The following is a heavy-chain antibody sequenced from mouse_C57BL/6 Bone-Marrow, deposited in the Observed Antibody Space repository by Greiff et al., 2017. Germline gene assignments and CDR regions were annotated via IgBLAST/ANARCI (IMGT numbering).Heavy chain of an antibody. CDR2: TFYSGIT. D-gene: IGHD1-1*01. CDR3: ARVVITTVAPYYFDY. V-gene: IGHV3-3*01. CDR1: GFSINSACY. Sequence: EVKLPESGPSLVRPSQTLSLTCTVTGFSINSACYWIWIRQFPGNKLEYIGYTFYSGITYYNPSLESRTYITRDTSKNQFSLKLSSVTTEDTATYYCARVVITTVAPYYFDYWGQGTTRTVSS. J-gene: IGHJ2*01.